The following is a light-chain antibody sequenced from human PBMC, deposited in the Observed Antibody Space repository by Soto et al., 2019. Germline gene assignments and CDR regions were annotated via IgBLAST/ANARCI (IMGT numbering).Light chain of an antibody. J-gene: IGKJ1*01. Sequence: IQMTQSPSTLSGSVGDRVTITCRASQTISSWLAWYQQKPGKAPKLLIYKASTLKSGVPSRFSGSGSGTEFTLTISSLQPDDFATYYCPQYNIYPWTFGQGSKVDIK. CDR2: KAS. CDR1: QTISSW. V-gene: IGKV1-5*03. CDR3: PQYNIYPWT.